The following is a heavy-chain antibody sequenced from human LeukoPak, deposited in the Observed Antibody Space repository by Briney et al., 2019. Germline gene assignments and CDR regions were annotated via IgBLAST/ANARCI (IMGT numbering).Heavy chain of an antibody. CDR2: INHSGST. V-gene: IGHV4-34*01. CDR1: GGSFSGYY. CDR3: ARGFPYSSGWAIDY. Sequence: PSETLSLTRAVYGGSFSGYYWSWIRQPPGKGLEWIGEINHSGSTNYNPSLKSRVTISVDTSKNQFSLKLSSVTAADTTVYYCARGFPYSSGWAIDYWGQGTLVTVSS. J-gene: IGHJ4*02. D-gene: IGHD6-19*01.